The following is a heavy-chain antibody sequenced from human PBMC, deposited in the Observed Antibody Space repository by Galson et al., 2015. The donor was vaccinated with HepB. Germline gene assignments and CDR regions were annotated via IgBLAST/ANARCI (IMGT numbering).Heavy chain of an antibody. J-gene: IGHJ6*02. CDR3: ARVVLRFLEGGMDV. D-gene: IGHD3-3*01. CDR2: INPSDGNT. CDR1: GYTFTSYY. Sequence: SVKVSCKASGYTFTSYYMNWVRQAPGQGFEWMGIINPSDGNTRYAQKFQGRVTMTRDTSTSTVYMELSSLRSEDTAVYFCARVVLRFLEGGMDVWGQGTTVTVSS. V-gene: IGHV1-46*01.